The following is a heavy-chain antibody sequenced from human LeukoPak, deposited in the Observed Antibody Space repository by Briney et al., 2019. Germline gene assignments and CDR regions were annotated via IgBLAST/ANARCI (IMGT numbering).Heavy chain of an antibody. Sequence: ASVKVSCKASGYTFTSYYMHWVRQAPGQGLEWMGWMNPNSGNTGYAQKFQGRVTMTRNTSISTAYMELSSLRSEDTAVYCCARGRKLRDPWGQGTLVTVSS. CDR2: MNPNSGNT. CDR1: GYTFTSYY. D-gene: IGHD6-6*01. CDR3: ARGRKLRDP. V-gene: IGHV1-8*02. J-gene: IGHJ5*02.